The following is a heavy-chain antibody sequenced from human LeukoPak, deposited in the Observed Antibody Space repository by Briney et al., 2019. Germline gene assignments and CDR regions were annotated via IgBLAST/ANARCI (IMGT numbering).Heavy chain of an antibody. Sequence: PGRSLRLSCAASGFTFSSYGMHWVRQAPGKGLEWVAVISYDGSNKYYADSVKGRFTISRDNSKNTLYLQMNSLRAEATAVYYCAVLVAATQGFDYWGQGTLVTVSS. CDR2: ISYDGSNK. V-gene: IGHV3-30*03. D-gene: IGHD2-15*01. CDR3: AVLVAATQGFDY. CDR1: GFTFSSYG. J-gene: IGHJ4*02.